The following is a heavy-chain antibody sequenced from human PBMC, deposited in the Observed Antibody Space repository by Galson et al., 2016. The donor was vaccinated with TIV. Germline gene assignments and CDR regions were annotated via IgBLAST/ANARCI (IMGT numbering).Heavy chain of an antibody. CDR2: ISVYNGNT. CDR1: GGTFNNFG. D-gene: IGHD6-25*01. J-gene: IGHJ4*02. V-gene: IGHV1-18*01. CDR3: ARDTPSLLAAATMDY. Sequence: SGGTFNNFGVSWVRQAPGQGLEWMAWISVYNGNTNYAQSLQGRVTLTTDTSTSTAYMELRSLRSDDTAVYYCARDTPSLLAAATMDYWGQGTLVTVSS.